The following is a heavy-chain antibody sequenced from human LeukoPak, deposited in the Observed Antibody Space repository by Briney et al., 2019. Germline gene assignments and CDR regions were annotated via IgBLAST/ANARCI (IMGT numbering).Heavy chain of an antibody. CDR2: INPNSGGT. D-gene: IGHD3-22*01. CDR3: ARVRYDSSGYYYVEFDY. V-gene: IGHV1-2*06. CDR1: GYTFTGYY. Sequence: ASVKVSCKASGYTFTGYYMHWVRQAPGQGLEWMGRINPNSGGTNYAQKSQGRVTMTRDTSISTAYMELSRLRSDDTAVYYCARVRYDSSGYYYVEFDYWGQGTLVTVSS. J-gene: IGHJ4*02.